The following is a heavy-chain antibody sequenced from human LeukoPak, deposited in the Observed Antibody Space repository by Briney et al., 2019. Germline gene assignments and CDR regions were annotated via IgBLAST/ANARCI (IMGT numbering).Heavy chain of an antibody. D-gene: IGHD6-19*01. V-gene: IGHV1-46*01. Sequence: GASVKVSCKAFGYTFTSNYMHWVRQAPGQGPEWMGVISPSGGSTTYAQKFQGRVTLTRDMSTSTAYMELSSLRSEDTAVYYCARGKMGSGWYEDYYYYMDVWGKGTTVTISS. CDR1: GYTFTSNY. CDR2: ISPSGGST. J-gene: IGHJ6*03. CDR3: ARGKMGSGWYEDYYYYMDV.